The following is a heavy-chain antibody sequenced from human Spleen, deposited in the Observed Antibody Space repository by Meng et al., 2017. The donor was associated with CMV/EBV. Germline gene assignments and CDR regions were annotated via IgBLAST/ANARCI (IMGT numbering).Heavy chain of an antibody. D-gene: IGHD2-2*01. CDR3: ARGVVPAAYITALDSYYYYGMDV. J-gene: IGHJ6*02. CDR2: IIPILGIA. V-gene: IGHV1-69*10. Sequence: ISWVRQAPGQGLEWMGGIIPILGIANYAQKFQGRVTITADKSTSTAYMELSSLRSEDTAVYYCARGVVPAAYITALDSYYYYGMDVWGQGTTVTVSS.